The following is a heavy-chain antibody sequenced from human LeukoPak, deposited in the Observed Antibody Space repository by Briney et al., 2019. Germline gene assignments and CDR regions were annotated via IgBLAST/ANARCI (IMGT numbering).Heavy chain of an antibody. V-gene: IGHV4-31*03. CDR1: GGSISSGGYY. D-gene: IGHD3-16*02. J-gene: IGHJ4*02. CDR3: ARAVYDYIWGSYRFDY. CDR2: IYYSGST. Sequence: TLSLTCTISGGSISSGGYYWSWIRQHPGKGLEWIGFIYYSGSTYYNPSLKSRVTFSVDTSKNQFSLKLSSVNAADTAVYYCARAVYDYIWGSYRFDYWGQGTLVTVSS.